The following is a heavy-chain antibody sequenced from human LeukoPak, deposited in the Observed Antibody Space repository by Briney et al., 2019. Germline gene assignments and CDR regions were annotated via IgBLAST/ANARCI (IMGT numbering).Heavy chain of an antibody. CDR3: AREGRDGYNRRKSFDY. J-gene: IGHJ4*02. CDR2: IIPIFGTA. V-gene: IGHV1-69*05. CDR1: GGTFSSYA. D-gene: IGHD5-24*01. Sequence: SVKVSCKASGGTFSSYAISWVRQAPGQGLEWMGRIIPIFGTANYAQKFQGRVTITTDESTSTAYMELSSLRSEDTAVYYCAREGRDGYNRRKSFDYWGQGTLVTVSS.